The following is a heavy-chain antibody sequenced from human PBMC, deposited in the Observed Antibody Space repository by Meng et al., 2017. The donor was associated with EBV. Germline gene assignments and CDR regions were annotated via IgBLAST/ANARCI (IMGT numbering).Heavy chain of an antibody. V-gene: IGHV1-69*01. Sequence: QGQLGQCGAEGKKPGSSGKVSCRTSGGTFRSDAVSWVRQAPGQGLEWMGGLIPMSGAPHYAQKFQDRVTIIADESTSTHSMELNNLRFEDTAMYYCASESGRGFTPDYWGQGTLVTVSS. D-gene: IGHD3-10*01. CDR3: ASESGRGFTPDY. CDR2: LIPMSGAP. CDR1: GGTFRSDA. J-gene: IGHJ4*02.